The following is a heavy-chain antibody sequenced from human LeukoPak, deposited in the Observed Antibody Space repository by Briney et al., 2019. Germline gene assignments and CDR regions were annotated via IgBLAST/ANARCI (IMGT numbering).Heavy chain of an antibody. V-gene: IGHV3-23*01. Sequence: TGGSLRLSCAASGFTFSSYAMGWVRQAPGKGLEWDSAITASGGNTYYADSVKGRFTISRDNSKNTLYLQVNSLRAEDAAVYYCAKGIGYSYGRYYFDYWGPGTLVTVSP. D-gene: IGHD5-18*01. CDR1: GFTFSSYA. J-gene: IGHJ4*02. CDR3: AKGIGYSYGRYYFDY. CDR2: ITASGGNT.